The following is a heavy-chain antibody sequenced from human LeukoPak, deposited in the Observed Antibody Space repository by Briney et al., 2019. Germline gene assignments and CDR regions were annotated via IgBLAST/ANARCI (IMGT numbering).Heavy chain of an antibody. CDR1: GFTFSSYS. D-gene: IGHD3-22*01. J-gene: IGHJ4*02. CDR3: AKNYYDSSGLFDY. Sequence: GGSLRISCAASGFTFSSYSMNWVRQAPGKGLEWVSSISSSSSYIYYADSVKGRFTISRDNAKNSLYLQMNSLRAEDTAVYYCAKNYYDSSGLFDYWGQGTLVTVSS. CDR2: ISSSSSYI. V-gene: IGHV3-21*01.